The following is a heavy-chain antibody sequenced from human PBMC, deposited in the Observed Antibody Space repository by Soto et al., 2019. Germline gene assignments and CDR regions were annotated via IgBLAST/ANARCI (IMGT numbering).Heavy chain of an antibody. D-gene: IGHD1-26*01. Sequence: QVQLEESGPGLVKPSDTLSLTCTVSGASLGSYYWGWIRQPPGKGLEWMAYVYDSGLSFYNPSLKSRAASSADTSKNQFSLNLTSVTAADTAAYYCARGAAFWFDPWGQGTLVTVSS. CDR3: ARGAAFWFDP. V-gene: IGHV4-59*07. CDR2: VYDSGLS. CDR1: GASLGSYY. J-gene: IGHJ5*02.